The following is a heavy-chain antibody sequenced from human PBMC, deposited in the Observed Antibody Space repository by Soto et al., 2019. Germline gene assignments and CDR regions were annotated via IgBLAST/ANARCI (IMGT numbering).Heavy chain of an antibody. CDR2: IIPMFGTA. V-gene: IGHV1-69*01. D-gene: IGHD3-22*01. Sequence: QVQLVQSGAEVKKPGSSVKVSCKASGDTFSSYAINWVRQAPGQGLEWMGGIIPMFGTANYAQKFKGRVTITAGESTSTVYMELSILRSEDTAVYYCARVRPVHYYDSSGYYSPLDYWGPGTLVTVSS. J-gene: IGHJ4*02. CDR1: GDTFSSYA. CDR3: ARVRPVHYYDSSGYYSPLDY.